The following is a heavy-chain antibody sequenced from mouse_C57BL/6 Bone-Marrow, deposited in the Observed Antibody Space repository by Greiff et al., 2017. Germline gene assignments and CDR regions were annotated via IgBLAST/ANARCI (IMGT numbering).Heavy chain of an antibody. CDR3: AREGLTKVLARGYFDY. D-gene: IGHD1-1*01. J-gene: IGHJ2*01. V-gene: IGHV1-55*01. CDR1: GYTFTSYW. Sequence: VQLQQPGAELVKPGASVKMSCKASGYTFTSYWITWVKQRPGQGLEWIGDIYPGSGSTNYNEKLQSKATLTVDTSSSTAYIQLSSLTSEDSAIYYCAREGLTKVLARGYFDYWGQGTTLTVSS. CDR2: IYPGSGST.